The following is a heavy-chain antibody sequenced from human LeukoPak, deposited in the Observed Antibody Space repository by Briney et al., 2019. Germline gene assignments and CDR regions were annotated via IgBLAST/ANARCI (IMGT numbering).Heavy chain of an antibody. CDR1: GGSISSGDYY. Sequence: SETLSLTCTVSGGSISSGDYYWSWIRQPPGKGLEWIGYIYYSGSTYYNPSLESRVTISVGTSKNQFSLKLSSVTAADTAVYYCARERFGALGYWGQGTLVTVSS. V-gene: IGHV4-30-4*01. CDR3: ARERFGALGY. D-gene: IGHD3-3*01. CDR2: IYYSGST. J-gene: IGHJ4*02.